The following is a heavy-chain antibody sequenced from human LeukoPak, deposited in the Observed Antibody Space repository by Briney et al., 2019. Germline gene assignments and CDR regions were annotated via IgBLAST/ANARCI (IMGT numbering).Heavy chain of an antibody. Sequence: GGSLRLSCAASGFTFSSYSMNWVRQAPGKGLEWVPSISSSSSSYIYYADSVKGRFTISRDNAKNSLYLQMNSLRAEDTAVYYCARASKTWYSSSWSRPPSNWFDPWGQGTLVTVSS. J-gene: IGHJ5*02. D-gene: IGHD6-13*01. V-gene: IGHV3-21*01. CDR2: ISSSSSSYI. CDR1: GFTFSSYS. CDR3: ARASKTWYSSSWSRPPSNWFDP.